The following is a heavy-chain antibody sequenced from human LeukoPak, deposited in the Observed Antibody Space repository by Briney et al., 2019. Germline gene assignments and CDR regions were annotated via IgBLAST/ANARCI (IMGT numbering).Heavy chain of an antibody. J-gene: IGHJ6*02. CDR3: ARVLAVAGTLHYYYGMDV. CDR2: ISAYNGNT. D-gene: IGHD6-19*01. V-gene: IGHV1-18*01. Sequence: ASVKVSCKASGYTFTSYGISWVRQAPGQGLEWMGWISAYNGNTNCAQKLQGRVTMTTDTSTSTAYMELRSLRSDDTAVYYCARVLAVAGTLHYYYGMDVWGQGTTVTVSS. CDR1: GYTFTSYG.